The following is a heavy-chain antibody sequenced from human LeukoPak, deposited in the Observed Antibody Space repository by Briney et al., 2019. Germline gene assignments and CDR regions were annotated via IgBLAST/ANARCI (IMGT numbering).Heavy chain of an antibody. V-gene: IGHV4-39*07. CDR1: GGSISSSSYY. D-gene: IGHD3-22*01. CDR2: IYYSGGT. J-gene: IGHJ1*01. Sequence: SETLSLTCTVSGGSISSSSYYWGWIRQPPGKGLEWIGSIYYSGGTYYNPSLKSRVTISVDTSKNQFSLKLSSVTAADTAMYYCASFSSGYSAEYFQHWGQGTLVTVSS. CDR3: ASFSSGYSAEYFQH.